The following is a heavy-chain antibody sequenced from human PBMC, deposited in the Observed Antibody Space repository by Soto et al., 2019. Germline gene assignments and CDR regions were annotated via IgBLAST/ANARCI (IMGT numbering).Heavy chain of an antibody. Sequence: QEQLVQSGAEVKKPGASVKVSCKASGFSFTRYDINWVRQAPGQGLEWMGWMNPNNDNTGYAQKFQGRVTMTKDTSISTAYMELSGLRPEDTAVYYCASGFPGQMSDDHAMDVWGQGTTVTVSS. V-gene: IGHV1-8*01. CDR1: GFSFTRYD. D-gene: IGHD2-2*01. CDR2: MNPNNDNT. CDR3: ASGFPGQMSDDHAMDV. J-gene: IGHJ6*02.